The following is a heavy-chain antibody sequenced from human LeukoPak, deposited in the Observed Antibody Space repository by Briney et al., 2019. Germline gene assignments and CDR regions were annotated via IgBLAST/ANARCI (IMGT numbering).Heavy chain of an antibody. CDR3: ARRRYYDSTGYLD. CDR1: SDSISSSNYY. D-gene: IGHD3-22*01. CDR2: IYYSGRT. Sequence: PSETLSLTCTVSSDSISSSNYYWGWVRQPPGKGLEWIGDIYYSGRTYYHSSLKSRLTLSVDTSRNQFSLKLSSVSASDTAAYYCARRRYYDSTGYLDWGQGTLASVSP. J-gene: IGHJ1*01. V-gene: IGHV4-39*01.